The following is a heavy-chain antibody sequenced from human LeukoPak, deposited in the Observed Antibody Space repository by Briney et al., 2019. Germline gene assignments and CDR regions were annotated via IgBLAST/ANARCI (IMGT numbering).Heavy chain of an antibody. J-gene: IGHJ4*02. V-gene: IGHV3-43D*03. CDR1: GFTFEDYA. CDR2: ITWDGGRS. CDR3: AKDFAFGLYFFDF. D-gene: IGHD3-10*01. Sequence: GSLRLSCAASGFTFEDYAMHWVRQAPGKGLEWVSLITWDGGRSYFADSVKGRFTISRDNSKNSLHLQMNNLRPEDTALYYCAKDFAFGLYFFDFWGQGTLVTVSS.